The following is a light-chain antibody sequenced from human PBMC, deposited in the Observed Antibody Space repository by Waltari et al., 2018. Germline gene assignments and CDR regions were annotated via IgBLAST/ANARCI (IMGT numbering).Light chain of an antibody. J-gene: IGKJ2*01. CDR3: QQYGSSPNT. CDR1: QSVSSSN. V-gene: IGKV3-20*01. CDR2: GAS. Sequence: EIVLTQSPGTLSLSPGERATLSCRASQSVSSSNLAWYQQKPGQAPRLLIYGASVRATGIPDRFSGSGSGTDFTLTITRVEPEDFAVYFCQQYGSSPNTFGQGTKVEIK.